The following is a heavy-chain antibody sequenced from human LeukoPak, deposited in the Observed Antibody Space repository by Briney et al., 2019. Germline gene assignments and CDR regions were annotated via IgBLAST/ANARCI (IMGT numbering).Heavy chain of an antibody. Sequence: PGGSLRLSRAVSGLTFTNVWMNWVRQAPGKGLEWVAIISNDGSRKYYAHSVEGRFTISRDNSKNTLYLQMDSLRAEDTAVYYCARDRAWNYFDYWGQGTLVTVSS. J-gene: IGHJ4*02. CDR1: GLTFTNVW. CDR3: ARDRAWNYFDY. V-gene: IGHV3-30*03. D-gene: IGHD3-3*01. CDR2: ISNDGSRK.